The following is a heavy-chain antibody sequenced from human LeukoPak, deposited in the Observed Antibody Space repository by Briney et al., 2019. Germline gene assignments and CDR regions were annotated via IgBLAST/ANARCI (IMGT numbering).Heavy chain of an antibody. J-gene: IGHJ4*02. D-gene: IGHD2-2*01. Sequence: PGGSLRLSCAASGFTFKEYAMSWVRQAPGKGLQWVSGISGSGEVTHYADSVKGRFTISRDNSQNTLYLQVNSLRAEDTAVYYCAKGLVPAAIRVVDYWGQGTLVTVSS. CDR2: ISGSGEVT. V-gene: IGHV3-23*01. CDR3: AKGLVPAAIRVVDY. CDR1: GFTFKEYA.